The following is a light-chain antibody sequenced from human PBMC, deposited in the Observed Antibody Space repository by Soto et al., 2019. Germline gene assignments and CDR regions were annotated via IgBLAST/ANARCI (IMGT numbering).Light chain of an antibody. Sequence: DIQMTQSPSSLSASVGDRVTITCRASQRISTYLNWYQQKPGKAPKLLIYAASSLHSGVPSRFSGSGSGTDFTLTISSLQPEDFASYYCQQSYSSPPTFGQGTKVDIK. CDR3: QQSYSSPPT. CDR1: QRISTY. J-gene: IGKJ1*01. CDR2: AAS. V-gene: IGKV1-39*01.